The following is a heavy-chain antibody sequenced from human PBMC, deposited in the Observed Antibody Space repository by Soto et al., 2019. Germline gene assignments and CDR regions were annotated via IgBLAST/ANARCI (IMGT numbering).Heavy chain of an antibody. D-gene: IGHD5-12*01. CDR2: IYYSGST. J-gene: IGHJ4*02. CDR3: ARSGRWLQLRPCDY. Sequence: SETLSLTCTVSGGSISSSSYYWGWIRQPPGKELEWIGSIYYSGSTYYNPSLKSRVTISVDTSKNQFSLKLSSVTAADTAVYYCARSGRWLQLRPCDYWGQGTLVTVSS. CDR1: GGSISSSSYY. V-gene: IGHV4-39*01.